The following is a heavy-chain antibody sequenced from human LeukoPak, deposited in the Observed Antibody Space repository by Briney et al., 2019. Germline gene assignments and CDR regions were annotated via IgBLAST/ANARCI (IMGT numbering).Heavy chain of an antibody. V-gene: IGHV3-15*01. Sequence: GGSLRLSCAASGFTFSNAWMSWVRQAPGKGLESVGRIKSKTDGGTTDYAAPVKGRFTISRDDSKNTLYLQMNSLKAEDTAVYYCTTSDFGSGWSADYWGQGTLVTVSS. D-gene: IGHD6-19*01. CDR3: TTSDFGSGWSADY. J-gene: IGHJ4*02. CDR2: IKSKTDGGTT. CDR1: GFTFSNAW.